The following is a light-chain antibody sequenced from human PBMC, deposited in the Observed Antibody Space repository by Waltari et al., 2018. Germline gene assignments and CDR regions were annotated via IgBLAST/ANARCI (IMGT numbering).Light chain of an antibody. Sequence: QSVLTQPPSVSGAPGPRVTISCTGSSSNIGAGYDVHWYQQLPGTAPKLLIYGNSNRPSGVPDRFSGSKSGTSASLAITGLQAEDEADYYCQSYDSSLSAPGVVFGGGTKLTVL. J-gene: IGLJ2*01. CDR2: GNS. CDR3: QSYDSSLSAPGVV. V-gene: IGLV1-40*01. CDR1: SSNIGAGYD.